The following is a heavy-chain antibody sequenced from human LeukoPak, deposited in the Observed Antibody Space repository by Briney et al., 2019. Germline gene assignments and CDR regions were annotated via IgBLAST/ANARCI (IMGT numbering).Heavy chain of an antibody. J-gene: IGHJ3*02. CDR2: FDPEDGET. V-gene: IGHV1-24*01. CDR3: ATDRSGGYDPRPYAFDI. Sequence: ASVKVSCRVSGYTLTELSMHWVRQAPGKGLEWMGGFDPEDGETIYAQKFQGRVTMTEDTSTDTAYMELSSLRSEDTAVYYCATDRSGGYDPRPYAFDIWGQGTMVTVSS. D-gene: IGHD1-26*01. CDR1: GYTLTELS.